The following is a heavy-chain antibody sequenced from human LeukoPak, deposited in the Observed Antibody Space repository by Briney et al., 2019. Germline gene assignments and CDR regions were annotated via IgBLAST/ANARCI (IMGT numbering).Heavy chain of an antibody. CDR3: ASQPHTVTTFNY. D-gene: IGHD4-17*01. Sequence: SETLSLTCTVSGGSISNYWWSWIRQPPGKGLEWIGYIDYSGSTNYNPSLKSRVTISVDTSKNQFSLKLTSLTAADTPVYYCASQPHTVTTFNYWGQGTLVTVSS. CDR1: GGSISNYW. CDR2: IDYSGST. V-gene: IGHV4-59*01. J-gene: IGHJ4*02.